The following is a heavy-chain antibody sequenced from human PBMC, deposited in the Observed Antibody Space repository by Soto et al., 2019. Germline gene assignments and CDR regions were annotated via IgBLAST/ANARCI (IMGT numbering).Heavy chain of an antibody. CDR3: AGGSNRNWFGT. Sequence: SETLSLTCTVSGGSISTGDYHWSWIRQPPGKGLEWIAYIHYTGNAYYRPSLRSRLLLSVDTSKNQFSLKLSSVTAADTAVYYCAGGSNRNWFGTWGQGTLVNVSS. CDR1: GGSISTGDYH. J-gene: IGHJ5*02. CDR2: IHYTGNA. V-gene: IGHV4-30-4*01.